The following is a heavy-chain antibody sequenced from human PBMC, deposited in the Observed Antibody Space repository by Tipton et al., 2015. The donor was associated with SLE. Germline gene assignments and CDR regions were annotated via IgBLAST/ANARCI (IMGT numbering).Heavy chain of an antibody. CDR3: ARGGVGALFDH. Sequence: LRLSCAASGFTFSDYYMSWIRQPPGKGLEWIGEINHSGSTNYNPSLKSRVTISVDTSKNQFSLKLSSVTAADTAVYYCARGGVGALFDHWGQGTLVTVSS. CDR2: INHSGST. J-gene: IGHJ4*02. D-gene: IGHD1-26*01. V-gene: IGHV4-34*01. CDR1: GFTFSDYY.